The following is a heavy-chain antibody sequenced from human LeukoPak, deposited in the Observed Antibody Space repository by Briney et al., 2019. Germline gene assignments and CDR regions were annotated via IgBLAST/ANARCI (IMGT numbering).Heavy chain of an antibody. J-gene: IGHJ4*02. Sequence: ASVKVSCKASGYTFTSYDINWVRQATGQGLEWMGWMSPNSGNTGYAQKFQGRVTITRNTSISTAYMELSSLRSEDTAVYYCARVPKGSTSCCLDYWGQGTLVTVSS. CDR3: ARVPKGSTSCCLDY. CDR2: MSPNSGNT. D-gene: IGHD2-2*01. V-gene: IGHV1-8*03. CDR1: GYTFTSYD.